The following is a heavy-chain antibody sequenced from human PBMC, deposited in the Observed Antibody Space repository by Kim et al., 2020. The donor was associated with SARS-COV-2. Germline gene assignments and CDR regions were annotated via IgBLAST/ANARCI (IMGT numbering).Heavy chain of an antibody. V-gene: IGHV3-9*01. D-gene: IGHD2-15*01. Sequence: GGSLRLSCAASGFTFDDYAMHWVRQAPGKGLEWVSGISWNSGSIGYADSVKGRFTISRDNAKNSLYLQMNSLRAEDTALYYCAKDRLRGSYYYYGMDVWGQGTTVTVSS. CDR1: GFTFDDYA. CDR3: AKDRLRGSYYYYGMDV. J-gene: IGHJ6*02. CDR2: ISWNSGSI.